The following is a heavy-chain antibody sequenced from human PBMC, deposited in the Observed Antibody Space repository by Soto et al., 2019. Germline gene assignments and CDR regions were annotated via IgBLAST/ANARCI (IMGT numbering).Heavy chain of an antibody. CDR1: GGTFSSYA. Sequence: QVQLVQSGAVVKKPGSSVKVSCKASGGTFSSYAISWVRQAPGQGLEWMGGIIPIFGTANYAQKFQGRVTITADESTSTDYMELSSLRSEDTAVYYCARGIVGVGATENYYYGMDVWGQGTTVTVSS. J-gene: IGHJ6*02. CDR3: ARGIVGVGATENYYYGMDV. CDR2: IIPIFGTA. V-gene: IGHV1-69*01. D-gene: IGHD1-26*01.